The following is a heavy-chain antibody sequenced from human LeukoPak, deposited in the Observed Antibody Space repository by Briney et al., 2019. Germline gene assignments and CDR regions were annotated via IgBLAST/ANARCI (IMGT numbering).Heavy chain of an antibody. Sequence: GGSLRLSXAASGFTFSSYAMSWVRQAPGKGLEWVSAISGSGGSTYYADSVKGRFTISRDNSKNTLYLQMNSLRAEDTAVYYCAKEALSELNDYGDYGQFDYWGQGTLVTVSS. CDR3: AKEALSELNDYGDYGQFDY. V-gene: IGHV3-23*01. CDR2: ISGSGGST. D-gene: IGHD4-17*01. J-gene: IGHJ4*02. CDR1: GFTFSSYA.